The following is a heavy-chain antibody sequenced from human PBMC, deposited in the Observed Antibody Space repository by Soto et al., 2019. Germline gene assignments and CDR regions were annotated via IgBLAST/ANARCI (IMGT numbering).Heavy chain of an antibody. CDR1: GFTFSSYG. CDR2: ISYDGSNK. V-gene: IGHV3-30*18. D-gene: IGHD6-19*01. CDR3: AKDAVAGNYYYYGMDV. Sequence: QVQLVESGGGVVQPGRSLRLSCAASGFTFSSYGMHWVRQAPGKGLEWVAVISYDGSNKYYADSVKGRFTISRDNSKNTLYLQMNSVRAEDTAVYYCAKDAVAGNYYYYGMDVWGQGTTVTVSS. J-gene: IGHJ6*02.